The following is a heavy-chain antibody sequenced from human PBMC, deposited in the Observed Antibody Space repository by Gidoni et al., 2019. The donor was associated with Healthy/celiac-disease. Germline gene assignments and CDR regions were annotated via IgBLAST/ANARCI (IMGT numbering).Heavy chain of an antibody. Sequence: EVQLVASGGGLVKPGRSLRLSCTASGCALGDYAMSWFRQAPGKGLEWVGFIRSKAYGGTTEYAASVKGRFTISRDDSKSSSYLQMTSLKTEDTAVYYCTRGGYSGSYQFDYWGQGTLVTVSS. CDR3: TRGGYSGSYQFDY. D-gene: IGHD1-26*01. CDR2: IRSKAYGGTT. J-gene: IGHJ4*02. V-gene: IGHV3-49*05. CDR1: GCALGDYA.